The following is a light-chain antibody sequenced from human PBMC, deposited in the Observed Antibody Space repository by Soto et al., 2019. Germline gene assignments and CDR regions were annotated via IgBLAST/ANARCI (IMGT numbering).Light chain of an antibody. V-gene: IGLV2-14*01. CDR3: SSHTSSSTRVV. Sequence: QSALTQPASVSGSPGQSITISCTGTNSDVGGYNYVSWYQQHPGKAPKLLIYDVSNRPSGVSNRFSASKSGNTASLTISGIQAEDEADYYCSSHTSSSTRVVFGGGTKLTVL. J-gene: IGLJ2*01. CDR1: NSDVGGYNY. CDR2: DVS.